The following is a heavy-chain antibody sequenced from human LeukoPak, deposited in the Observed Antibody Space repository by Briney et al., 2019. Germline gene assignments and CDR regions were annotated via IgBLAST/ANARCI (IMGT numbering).Heavy chain of an antibody. Sequence: GGSLRLSCAAAGFTFSRYGMHWVRQAPGQGLVWVSHVKTDGRTTHYADSVKGRFTTTRDNAKNTLYLQMNSLRGEDTAVYYCTRERGRIALYGVDLWGQGTLVTVSS. V-gene: IGHV3-74*01. CDR2: VKTDGRTT. CDR1: GFTFSRYG. D-gene: IGHD6-13*01. CDR3: TRERGRIALYGVDL. J-gene: IGHJ5*02.